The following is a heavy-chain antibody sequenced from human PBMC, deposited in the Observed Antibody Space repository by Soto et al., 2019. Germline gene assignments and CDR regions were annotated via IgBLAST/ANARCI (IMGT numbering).Heavy chain of an antibody. J-gene: IGHJ6*03. CDR2: IGGASGNA. V-gene: IGHV3-23*01. D-gene: IGHD3-16*01. CDR3: ASRYALRTGHYYMDV. CDR1: GFRFSTSA. Sequence: EVQVSESGGGLVQPGGSLRLSCTASGFRFSTSAMSWVRQAPGKGLEWVSAIGGASGNAYYEDSVKGRFTISRDNAENMLYLQMNSLGAEDTAVYYCASRYALRTGHYYMDVWGKGTTVTVSS.